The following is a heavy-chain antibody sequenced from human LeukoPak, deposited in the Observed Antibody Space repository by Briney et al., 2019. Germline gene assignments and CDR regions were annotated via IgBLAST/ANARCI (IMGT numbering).Heavy chain of an antibody. J-gene: IGHJ4*02. V-gene: IGHV1-3*01. CDR2: INAGNGNT. Sequence: ASVKVSCKASGYTFTSYAMHWVRQAPGQRLEWMGWINAGNGNTKYSQKFQGRVTITRDTSASTAYMELSSLRSDDTAVYYCATTSGSGRRGFDYWGQGTLVTVSS. CDR3: ATTSGSGRRGFDY. CDR1: GYTFTSYA. D-gene: IGHD6-19*01.